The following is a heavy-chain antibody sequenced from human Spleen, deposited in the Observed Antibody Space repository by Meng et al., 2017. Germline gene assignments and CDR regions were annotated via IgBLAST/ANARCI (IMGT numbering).Heavy chain of an antibody. CDR1: GFTFNDYF. D-gene: IGHD3-16*01. V-gene: IGHV3-11*04. CDR3: ARSPIDKYDLSALPLDY. Sequence: GESLKISCAASGFTFNDYFMSWIRQAPGKGLEWISYISYSDRTNYHADSVKGRFTISRDNSKNTVFLQINSLRVEDTAVYYCARSPIDKYDLSALPLDYWGQGTLVTVSS. J-gene: IGHJ4*02. CDR2: ISYSDRTN.